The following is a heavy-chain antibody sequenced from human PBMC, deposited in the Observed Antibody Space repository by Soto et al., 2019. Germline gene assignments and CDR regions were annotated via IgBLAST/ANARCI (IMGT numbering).Heavy chain of an antibody. CDR2: ISYDGSNK. J-gene: IGHJ5*02. CDR3: AMDARLPTAKGDLYNWFDP. V-gene: IGHV3-30*03. CDR1: GFTFSSYG. Sequence: QVQLVESGGGVVQPGRSLRLSYAASGFTFSSYGMHWVRQAPGKGLEWVAVISYDGSNKYYADSVKGRLTISRDNSKNTLYLQVNSLRVEVTAVYYCAMDARLPTAKGDLYNWFDPWGQRTLVTVSS. D-gene: IGHD2-21*01.